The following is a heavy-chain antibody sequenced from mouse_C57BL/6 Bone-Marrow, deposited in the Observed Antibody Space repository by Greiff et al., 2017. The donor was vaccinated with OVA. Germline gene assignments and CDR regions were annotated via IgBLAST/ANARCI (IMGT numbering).Heavy chain of an antibody. D-gene: IGHD1-1*01. Sequence: DVMLVESGGGLVKPGGSLKLSCAASGFTFSSYTMSWVRQTPEKRLEWVATISGGGGNTYYTDSVKGRFTIARDNAKNTLYLQMSSLKSKDTAVYYCASHTVVAARYFDVWGTGTTVTVSS. CDR2: ISGGGGNT. CDR1: GFTFSSYT. V-gene: IGHV5-9*01. CDR3: ASHTVVAARYFDV. J-gene: IGHJ1*03.